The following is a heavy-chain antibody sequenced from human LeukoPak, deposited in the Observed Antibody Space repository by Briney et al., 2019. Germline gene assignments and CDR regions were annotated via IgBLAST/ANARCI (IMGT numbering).Heavy chain of an antibody. CDR1: GFTFSSYA. Sequence: GGSLTLSCAASGFTFSSYAMHWVRQAPGKGLEGVAVISYDGSNKYYADSVKGRFTISRDNSKNTLYLQMNSLRAEDTAVYYCARAVVVVAATPLSGFDPWGQGTLVTVSS. V-gene: IGHV3-30*04. J-gene: IGHJ5*02. CDR2: ISYDGSNK. CDR3: ARAVVVVAATPLSGFDP. D-gene: IGHD2-15*01.